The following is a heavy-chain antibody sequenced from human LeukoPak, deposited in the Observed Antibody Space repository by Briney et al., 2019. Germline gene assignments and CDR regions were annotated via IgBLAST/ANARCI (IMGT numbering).Heavy chain of an antibody. D-gene: IGHD4-23*01. CDR2: IYYSGST. V-gene: IGHV4-39*01. J-gene: IGHJ3*02. CDR3: ARGGTAVLAPYAFDI. Sequence: PSETLSLTCTVSGGSISSISYYWGWIRQPPGKGLEWIGSIYYSGSTYYNPSLKSRGTISVDTSKNQFSLKLSSVTAADTAVYYCARGGTAVLAPYAFDIWGQGTMVTVSS. CDR1: GGSISSISYY.